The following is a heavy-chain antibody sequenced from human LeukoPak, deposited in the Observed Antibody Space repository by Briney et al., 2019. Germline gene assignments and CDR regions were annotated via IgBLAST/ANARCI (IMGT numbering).Heavy chain of an antibody. Sequence: GSLRLSCAASGFTFSSYGMHWVRQAPGKGLEWVAVISYDGSNKYYEDSVKGRFTISRDSSKNTLYLQMNSLRAEDTAVYYCAKDWQLVDYWGQGTLVTVSS. D-gene: IGHD1-1*01. CDR3: AKDWQLVDY. J-gene: IGHJ4*02. CDR2: ISYDGSNK. CDR1: GFTFSSYG. V-gene: IGHV3-30*18.